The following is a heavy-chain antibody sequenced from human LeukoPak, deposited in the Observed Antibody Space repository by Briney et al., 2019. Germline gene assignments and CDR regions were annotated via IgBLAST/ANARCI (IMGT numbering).Heavy chain of an antibody. D-gene: IGHD5-12*01. Sequence: EASVKVSCTASGYTFTGYYMHWVRQAPGQGLEWMGWINPNSGGTNYAQKFQGRVTMTRDTSISTAYMELSRLRSDDTAVYYCARGDGFGGYDLISYWGQGTLVTVSS. J-gene: IGHJ4*02. V-gene: IGHV1-2*02. CDR2: INPNSGGT. CDR3: ARGDGFGGYDLISY. CDR1: GYTFTGYY.